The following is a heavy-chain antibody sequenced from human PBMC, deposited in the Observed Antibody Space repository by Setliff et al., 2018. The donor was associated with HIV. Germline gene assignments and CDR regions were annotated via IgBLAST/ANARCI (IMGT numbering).Heavy chain of an antibody. V-gene: IGHV4-39*01. J-gene: IGHJ5*02. CDR1: GGSISNSRYY. D-gene: IGHD3-22*01. CDR2: IYYSGST. Sequence: SETLSLTCTVSGGSISNSRYYWSWIRQPPGKGLEGIGSIYYSGSTYYNPSLKSRVTISVDTSKNQFSLKLSSVTAADAAVYYCASRVYYYDSSGYLREEGFDPWGQGTLVTVSS. CDR3: ASRVYYYDSSGYLREEGFDP.